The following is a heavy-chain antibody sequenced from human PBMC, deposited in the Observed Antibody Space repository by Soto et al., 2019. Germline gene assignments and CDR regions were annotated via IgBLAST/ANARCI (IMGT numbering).Heavy chain of an antibody. J-gene: IGHJ4*02. V-gene: IGHV1-18*01. D-gene: IGHD6-13*01. Sequence: ASVKVSCKASGYTFTSYGISWVRQAPGQGLEWMGWISAYNGNTNYAQKLQGRVTMTTDTSTSTAYMELRSLRSDDTAVYYCARDQPHIAAAGYSSGRARDYWGQGTLVTVSS. CDR3: ARDQPHIAAAGYSSGRARDY. CDR1: GYTFTSYG. CDR2: ISAYNGNT.